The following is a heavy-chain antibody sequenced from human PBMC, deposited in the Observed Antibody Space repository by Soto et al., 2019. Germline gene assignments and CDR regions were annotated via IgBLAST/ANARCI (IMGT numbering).Heavy chain of an antibody. J-gene: IGHJ5*02. D-gene: IGHD6-13*01. V-gene: IGHV1-58*01. CDR3: AARYSSSWYEGGFDP. CDR1: GFTFTSSA. CDR2: IVVGSGNT. Sequence: SVKVSCKASGFTFTSSAVQCVRQARGQRLEWIGWIVVGSGNTNYAQKFQERVTITRDMSTSTAYMELSSLRSEDTAVYYCAARYSSSWYEGGFDPWGQGTLVTVSS.